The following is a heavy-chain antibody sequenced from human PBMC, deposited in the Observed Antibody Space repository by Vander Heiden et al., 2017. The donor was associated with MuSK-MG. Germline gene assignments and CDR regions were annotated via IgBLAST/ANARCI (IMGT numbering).Heavy chain of an antibody. J-gene: IGHJ5*02. D-gene: IGHD3-10*01. V-gene: IGHV3-9*01. CDR1: GVTCDDYA. Sequence: EVQLVESVGGLVQPGRSLRLSCADSGVTCDDYAMHWVRQAPGKGLEWVSGISWNSGSIGYADSVKGRFTISRDNAKNSLYLQINSLRAEDTALYYCAKGSMVRGVLAWGQGTLVTVSS. CDR2: ISWNSGSI. CDR3: AKGSMVRGVLA.